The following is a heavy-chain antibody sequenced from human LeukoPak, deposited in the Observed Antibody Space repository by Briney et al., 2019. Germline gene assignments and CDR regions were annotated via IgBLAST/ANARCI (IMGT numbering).Heavy chain of an antibody. V-gene: IGHV4-39*01. J-gene: IGHJ5*02. Sequence: PSETLSLTCTVSGGSISSSSYYWGWTRQPPGKGLEWIGSIYYSGSTYYNPSLKSRVTISVDTSKNQFSLKLSSVTAADTAVYYCARQASIAAPGWFDPWGQGTLVTVSS. D-gene: IGHD6-6*01. CDR3: ARQASIAAPGWFDP. CDR1: GGSISSSSYY. CDR2: IYYSGST.